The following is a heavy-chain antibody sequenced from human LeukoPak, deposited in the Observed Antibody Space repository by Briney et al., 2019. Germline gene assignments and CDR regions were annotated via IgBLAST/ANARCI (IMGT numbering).Heavy chain of an antibody. CDR2: IKQDGSEK. CDR3: ARDLSAFDI. CDR1: GFTLSSYW. Sequence: PGGSLRLSCAASGFTLSSYWMSWVRQAPGKGLEWVANIKQDGSEKYYVDSVKGRFTISRDNAKNSLYLQMNSLRAEDTAVYYCARDLSAFDIWGQGTMVTVSS. J-gene: IGHJ3*02. V-gene: IGHV3-7*01.